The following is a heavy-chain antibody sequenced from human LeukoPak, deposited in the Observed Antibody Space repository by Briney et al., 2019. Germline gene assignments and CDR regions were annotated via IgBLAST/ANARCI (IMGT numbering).Heavy chain of an antibody. Sequence: PGGSLRLSCAASGLTFSDYAMSWFRQAPGKGLEYVAGITSGFTPLYADFVKGRFTVSRDNPKSTFHLQMNSLRAEDTAVYFCAKDYSDSRVADVFLEYWGQGTLVTVSS. CDR1: GLTFSDYA. V-gene: IGHV3-23*01. CDR2: ITSGFTP. D-gene: IGHD2-21*01. J-gene: IGHJ4*02. CDR3: AKDYSDSRVADVFLEY.